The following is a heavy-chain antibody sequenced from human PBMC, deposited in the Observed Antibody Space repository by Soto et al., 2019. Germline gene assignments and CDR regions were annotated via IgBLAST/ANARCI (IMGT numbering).Heavy chain of an antibody. Sequence: QVQLVQSGAEVKKPGASVKVSCKASGYTFNSYGLSWVRQAPGQGLEWMGWISVYNGNTKYAQRLQGRVSMTTDTSTNTAYMELRSLRSDDTAVYSCARDGGEADEPYYYYYAMDVWGQGTTVPVSS. J-gene: IGHJ6*02. V-gene: IGHV1-18*01. CDR1: GYTFNSYG. CDR3: ARDGGEADEPYYYYYAMDV. CDR2: ISVYNGNT. D-gene: IGHD3-16*01.